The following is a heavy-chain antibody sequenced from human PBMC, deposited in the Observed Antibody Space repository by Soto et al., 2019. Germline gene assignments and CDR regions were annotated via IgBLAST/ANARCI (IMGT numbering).Heavy chain of an antibody. CDR3: ARDPALRLYYDSIGYYYD. D-gene: IGHD3-22*01. CDR2: IYHSGST. CDR1: GGSISSSNW. J-gene: IGHJ4*02. Sequence: PSETLSLTCAVSGGSISSSNWWSWVRQPPGKGLEWIGEIYHSGSTNYNPSLKSRVTISVDKSKNQFSLKLSSVTAADTAVYYCARDPALRLYYDSIGYYYDWGQGTLVTVSS. V-gene: IGHV4-4*02.